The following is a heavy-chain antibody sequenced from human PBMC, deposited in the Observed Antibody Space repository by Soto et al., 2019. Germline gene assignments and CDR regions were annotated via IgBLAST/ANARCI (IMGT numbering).Heavy chain of an antibody. CDR2: IYYSGST. J-gene: IGHJ5*02. Sequence: SETLSLTCTVSGGSISSYYWIWIRQPPGKGLEWIGYIYYSGSTNYNPSLKSRVTISVDTSKNQFSLKLSSVTAADTAVYYCARGTRGYSYGSIDPWVQGTLVTVSS. D-gene: IGHD5-18*01. V-gene: IGHV4-59*01. CDR3: ARGTRGYSYGSIDP. CDR1: GGSISSYY.